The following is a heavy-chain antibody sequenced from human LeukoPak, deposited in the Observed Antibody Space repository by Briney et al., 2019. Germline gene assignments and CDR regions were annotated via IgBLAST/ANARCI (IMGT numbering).Heavy chain of an antibody. J-gene: IGHJ4*02. CDR3: AKEDDFWSGYSGY. V-gene: IGHV3-33*06. D-gene: IGHD3-3*01. Sequence: GGSLRLSCAASGFTFSSYGMHWVRQAPGKGLEWVAVIWYDGSNKYYADTVKGRFTISRDNSKNTLYLQMNSLRAEDTAVYYCAKEDDFWSGYSGYWGQGTLVTVSS. CDR1: GFTFSSYG. CDR2: IWYDGSNK.